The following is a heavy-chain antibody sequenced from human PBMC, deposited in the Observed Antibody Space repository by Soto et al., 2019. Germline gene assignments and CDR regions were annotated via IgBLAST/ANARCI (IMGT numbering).Heavy chain of an antibody. Sequence: QVQLVQSGAEVKKPGSSVKVSCKASGGTFSSYAISWVRQAPGQGLEWMGGIIPIFGKANYAQKFQGRVTITADESTSTACMELSSLRAEDTAVYYCASMCYARDSTPVDPWGQGTLVTVSS. CDR1: GGTFSSYA. CDR2: IIPIFGKA. D-gene: IGHD6-13*01. CDR3: ASMCYARDSTPVDP. J-gene: IGHJ5*02. V-gene: IGHV1-69*12.